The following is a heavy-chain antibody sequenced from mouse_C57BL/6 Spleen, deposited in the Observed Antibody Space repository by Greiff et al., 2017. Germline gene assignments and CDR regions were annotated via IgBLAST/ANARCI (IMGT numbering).Heavy chain of an antibody. J-gene: IGHJ4*01. V-gene: IGHV5-9*01. CDR3: ASNWDDYAMDY. CDR1: GFTFSSYT. D-gene: IGHD4-1*02. CDR2: ISGGGGNT. Sequence: EVKLVESGGGLVKPGGSLKLSCAASGFTFSSYTMSWVRQTPEKRLEWVATISGGGGNTYYPDSVKGRFTISRDNAKNTLYLQMSSLRSEDTALYYCASNWDDYAMDYWGQGTSVTVSS.